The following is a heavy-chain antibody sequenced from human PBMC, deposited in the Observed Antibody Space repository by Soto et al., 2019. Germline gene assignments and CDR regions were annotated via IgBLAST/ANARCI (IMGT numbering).Heavy chain of an antibody. D-gene: IGHD1-26*01. CDR2: IHPSGQPI. CDR3: ASRASR. J-gene: IGHJ3*01. Sequence: EVQLVESGGGLVQPGGSLRLSCAVSGFTFSSSEMYWVRQAPGKGLEWISYIHPSGQPIFYADSVKGRFTISRDNANNSRFLQMNSLTAETTDVYYCASRASRWGQGTMVTASS. V-gene: IGHV3-48*03. CDR1: GFTFSSSE.